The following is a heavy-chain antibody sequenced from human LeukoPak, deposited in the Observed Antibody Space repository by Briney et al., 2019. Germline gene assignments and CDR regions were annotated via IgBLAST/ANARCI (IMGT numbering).Heavy chain of an antibody. J-gene: IGHJ3*02. CDR2: IYYSGST. CDR3: ASGGAVAASRGAFDI. D-gene: IGHD6-19*01. V-gene: IGHV4-61*08. CDR1: GGSINSGGYY. Sequence: SQTLSPTCTVSGGSINSGGYYWSWIRQPPGKGLEWIGYIYYSGSTNYNPSLKSRVTISVDTSKNQFSLKLSSVTAADTAVYYCASGGAVAASRGAFDIWGQGTMVTVSS.